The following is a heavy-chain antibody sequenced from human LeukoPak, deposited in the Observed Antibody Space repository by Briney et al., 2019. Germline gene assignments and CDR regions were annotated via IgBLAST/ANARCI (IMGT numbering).Heavy chain of an antibody. J-gene: IGHJ4*02. CDR1: GFTFSIYG. D-gene: IGHD2-8*01. V-gene: IGHV3-30*18. CDR2: ISYDGSNK. Sequence: SLRLSCAASGFTFSIYGMHWVRQAPGKGLEWVAVISYDGSNKYYADSVKGRFTISRDNSKNTLYLQMNSLRAEDTAVYYCAKDRDIVLMVYAIRGRFDYWGQGTLVTVSS. CDR3: AKDRDIVLMVYAIRGRFDY.